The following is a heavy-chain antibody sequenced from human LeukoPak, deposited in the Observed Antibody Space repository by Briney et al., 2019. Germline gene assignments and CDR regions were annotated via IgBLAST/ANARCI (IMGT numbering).Heavy chain of an antibody. D-gene: IGHD2-15*01. J-gene: IGHJ6*03. CDR1: GGSVSSGTYD. CDR3: ARLGGGTPDYYYYYYMDV. Sequence: SETLSLTCTVSGGSVSSGTYDWSWIRQPPGKGLEWIGEINHSGSTNYNPSLKSRVTISVDTSKNQCSLKLSSVTAADTAVYYCARLGGGTPDYYYYYYMDVWGKGTTVTVSS. V-gene: IGHV4-39*07. CDR2: INHSGST.